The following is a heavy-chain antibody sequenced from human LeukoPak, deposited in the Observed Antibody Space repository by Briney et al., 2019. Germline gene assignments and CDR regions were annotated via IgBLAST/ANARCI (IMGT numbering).Heavy chain of an antibody. CDR2: IYYSGST. D-gene: IGHD3-22*01. V-gene: IGHV4-59*12. Sequence: SETLSLTCTVSGGSISSYYWSWIRQPPGKGLEWIGYIYYSGSTNYNPSLKSRVTISVDTSKNQFSLKLSSVTAADTAVYYCARSNYYDSSGDVKYYFDYWGQGTLVTVSS. J-gene: IGHJ4*02. CDR1: GGSISSYY. CDR3: ARSNYYDSSGDVKYYFDY.